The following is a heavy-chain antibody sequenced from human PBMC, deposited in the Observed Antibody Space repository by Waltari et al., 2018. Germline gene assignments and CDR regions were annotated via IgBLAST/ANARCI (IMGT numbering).Heavy chain of an antibody. V-gene: IGHV3-30*18. J-gene: IGHJ6*03. D-gene: IGHD1-26*01. CDR2: ISYVGSNN. CDR3: AKDGVGTSWLNYNYYYMDV. CDR1: GFTFSTYG. Sequence: QVHLVESGGGVVQPGRSQRLSCAASGFTFSTYGMHWVRQAPGKGLEVLALISYVGSNNNYADSVKGRFTISRDNSKNTLYLQMNSLRVEDTAAYYCAKDGVGTSWLNYNYYYMDVWGKGTTVSVSS.